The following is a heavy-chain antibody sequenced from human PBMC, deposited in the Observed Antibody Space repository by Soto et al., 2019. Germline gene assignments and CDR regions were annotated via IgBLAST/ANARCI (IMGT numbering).Heavy chain of an antibody. V-gene: IGHV3-23*01. Sequence: GGSLRLSCAASGFTFSSYAMSWVRQAPGKGLEWVSAISGSGGSTYYADSVKGRFTISRDNSKNTLYLQMNSLRAEDTAVYYCAKVRGGVAVAGTDAFDIWGQGTMVTVSS. CDR2: ISGSGGST. J-gene: IGHJ3*02. CDR1: GFTFSSYA. CDR3: AKVRGGVAVAGTDAFDI. D-gene: IGHD6-19*01.